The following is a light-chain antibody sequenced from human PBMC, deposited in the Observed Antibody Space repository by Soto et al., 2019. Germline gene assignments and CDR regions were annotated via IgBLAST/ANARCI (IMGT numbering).Light chain of an antibody. Sequence: DIQMTQSPSAMSASVGDRVTITCRASQDISNYLAWFQQKPGQVPKRLIYAASTLQSGVPSRFSGSASGTEFTLTISIRQPEDFATYYCLQHKGYPLTFGQGTRVEIK. J-gene: IGKJ1*01. CDR3: LQHKGYPLT. V-gene: IGKV1-17*03. CDR2: AAS. CDR1: QDISNY.